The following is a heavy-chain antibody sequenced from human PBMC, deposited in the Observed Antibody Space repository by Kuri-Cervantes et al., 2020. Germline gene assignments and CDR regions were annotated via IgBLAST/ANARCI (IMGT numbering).Heavy chain of an antibody. J-gene: IGHJ6*02. Sequence: GGSLRLSCAASGFTYSTYNMNWVRQAPGKGLEWVSYISSSSSTIYYADSVKGRFTVSRENAKNSLYLQMSRLRAGDTAVYYCARDVFIYRGSTMIRGSGMDVWGQGTTVTVSS. CDR3: ARDVFIYRGSTMIRGSGMDV. CDR1: GFTYSTYN. D-gene: IGHD3-10*01. CDR2: ISSSSSTI. V-gene: IGHV3-48*01.